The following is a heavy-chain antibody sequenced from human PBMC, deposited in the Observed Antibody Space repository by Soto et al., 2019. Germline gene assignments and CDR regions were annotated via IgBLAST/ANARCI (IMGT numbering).Heavy chain of an antibody. V-gene: IGHV4-39*01. CDR1: GGSISSSSYY. CDR3: ARSEYRGYGIDY. D-gene: IGHD5-12*01. CDR2: IYYSGST. J-gene: IGHJ4*02. Sequence: ETLSLTCTVSGGSISSSSYYWGWIRQPPGKGLEWIGSIYYSGSTYYNPSLKSRVTISVDTSKNQFSLKLSSVTAADTAVYYCARSEYRGYGIDYWGQGTLVTVSS.